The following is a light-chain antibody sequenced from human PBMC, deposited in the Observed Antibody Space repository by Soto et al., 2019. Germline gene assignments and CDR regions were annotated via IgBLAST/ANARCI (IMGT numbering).Light chain of an antibody. CDR1: QGIRND. Sequence: AIQMTQSPSSLSASVGDRVTITCRSSQGIRNDLGWYQQKPGKAPKLLIYAASSLQSGVPSRFSGSGSGTDFTLTISSLQPEDFAVYYCQQYNDWVTFGGGTKVDIK. CDR2: AAS. V-gene: IGKV1-6*01. CDR3: QQYNDWVT. J-gene: IGKJ4*01.